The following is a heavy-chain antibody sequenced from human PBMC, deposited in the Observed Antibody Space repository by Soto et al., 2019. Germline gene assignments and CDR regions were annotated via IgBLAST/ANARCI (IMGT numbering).Heavy chain of an antibody. V-gene: IGHV3-33*01. Sequence: QEQLVESGGGVVQPGRALRLSCAASGFTFSDYAMHWVRQAPGKGLEWVAVIWHDGSNKYYADSVKGRFTISRDNSKNTLYLQRHSLRADDTAVYYCARPALLVTTFDYWGKGTLVTVSS. J-gene: IGHJ4*02. CDR1: GFTFSDYA. CDR3: ARPALLVTTFDY. D-gene: IGHD4-17*01. CDR2: IWHDGSNK.